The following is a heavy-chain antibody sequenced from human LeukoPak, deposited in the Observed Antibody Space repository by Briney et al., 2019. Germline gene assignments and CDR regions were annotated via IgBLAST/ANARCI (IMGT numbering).Heavy chain of an antibody. D-gene: IGHD6-6*01. Sequence: GESLKISCQGSGYSFISYCIGWVRQMPGKGLEWMGIIYPDDSDTRYSPSFQGQVTISADRSISTAYLQWSSLKASDTAIYYRARGRSIAGRRGQYFDYWGQGTLVTVSS. CDR3: ARGRSIAGRRGQYFDY. V-gene: IGHV5-51*01. CDR2: IYPDDSDT. J-gene: IGHJ4*02. CDR1: GYSFISYC.